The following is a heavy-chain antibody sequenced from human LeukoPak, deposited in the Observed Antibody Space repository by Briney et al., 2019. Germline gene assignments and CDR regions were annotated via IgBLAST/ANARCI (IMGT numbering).Heavy chain of an antibody. Sequence: PSETLSLTCTVSGGSISSYYWSWIRQPPGKGLEWIGYIYYSGSTNYNPSLKSRVTISVDTSKNQFSLKLSSVTAADTAVYYCARVPRNGLGSYYNLAYWYFDLWGRGTLVTVSS. CDR3: ARVPRNGLGSYYNLAYWYFDL. CDR1: GGSISSYY. V-gene: IGHV4-59*01. CDR2: IYYSGST. D-gene: IGHD3-10*01. J-gene: IGHJ2*01.